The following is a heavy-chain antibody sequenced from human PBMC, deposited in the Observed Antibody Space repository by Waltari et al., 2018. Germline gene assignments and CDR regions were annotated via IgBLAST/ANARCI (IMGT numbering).Heavy chain of an antibody. CDR3: ARGNSNYAEKYYYYGMDV. J-gene: IGHJ6*02. V-gene: IGHV4-61*02. D-gene: IGHD4-4*01. Sequence: QVQLQESGPGLVKPSQTLSLTCIVSGGSISSGSYYWSWIRQPAGKGLEWIGRIYTSGSTNYNPSLKSRVTISVDTSKNQFSLKLSSVTAADTAVYYCARGNSNYAEKYYYYGMDVWGQGTTVTVSS. CDR1: GGSISSGSYY. CDR2: IYTSGST.